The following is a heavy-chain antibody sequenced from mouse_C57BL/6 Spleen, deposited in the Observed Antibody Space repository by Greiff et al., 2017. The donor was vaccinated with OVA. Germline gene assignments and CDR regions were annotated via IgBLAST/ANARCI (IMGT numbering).Heavy chain of an antibody. J-gene: IGHJ2*01. V-gene: IGHV5-4*01. CDR2: ISDGGSYT. Sequence: EVKLVESGGGLVKPGGSLTLSCAASGFTFSSYAMSWVRQTPEKRLEWVATISDGGSYTYYPDNVKGRFTISRDNAKNNLYLQMSHLKSEDTAMYYCARDWSYWGQGTTLTVSS. CDR1: GFTFSSYA. CDR3: ARDWSY.